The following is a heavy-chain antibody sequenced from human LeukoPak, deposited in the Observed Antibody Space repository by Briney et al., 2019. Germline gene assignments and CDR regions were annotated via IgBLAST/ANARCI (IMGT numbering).Heavy chain of an antibody. CDR3: ARWGSGLSFRWFDP. D-gene: IGHD6-19*01. CDR2: IFYSGST. Sequence: SETLSLTCTVSGGSISSSSYFWGWIRQPPGKGLEWIGSIFYSGSTYYNPSLKSRVTISVDTSKNQFSLKLSSVTAADTAVYYCARWGSGLSFRWFDPWGQGTLVTVSS. V-gene: IGHV4-39*07. CDR1: GGSISSSSYF. J-gene: IGHJ5*02.